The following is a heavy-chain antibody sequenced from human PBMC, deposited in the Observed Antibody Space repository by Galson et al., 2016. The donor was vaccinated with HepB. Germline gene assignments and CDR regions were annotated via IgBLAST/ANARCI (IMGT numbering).Heavy chain of an antibody. D-gene: IGHD1-1*01. CDR2: IDGEGHTT. V-gene: IGHV3-23*01. Sequence: SLRLSCAVSGPGFKGYGMSWVRRAPGKGLQWVSDIDGEGHTTHHADSVKGRFTMSRDNSQDTVYLEMKSVRVEDTAIYYCAIGATGATWRNWGQGTLATVSS. CDR1: GPGFKGYG. CDR3: AIGATGATWRN. J-gene: IGHJ4*02.